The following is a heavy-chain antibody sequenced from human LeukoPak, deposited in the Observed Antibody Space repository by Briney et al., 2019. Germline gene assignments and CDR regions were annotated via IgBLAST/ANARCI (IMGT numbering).Heavy chain of an antibody. CDR2: IYYSGST. J-gene: IGHJ3*02. D-gene: IGHD2-2*01. CDR1: GGSISSYY. CDR3: ARAIVVVPAAIHDAFDI. Sequence: SETLSLTCTVSGGSISSYYWSWIRQPPGKGLEWLGYIYYSGSTNYNPSLKSRVTISVDTSKNQFSLKLSSVTAADTAVYYCARAIVVVPAAIHDAFDIWGQGTMVTVSS. V-gene: IGHV4-59*01.